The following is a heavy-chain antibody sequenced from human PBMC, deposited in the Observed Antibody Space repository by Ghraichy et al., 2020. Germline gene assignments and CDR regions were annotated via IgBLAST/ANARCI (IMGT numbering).Heavy chain of an antibody. Sequence: GESLNISCAASGFTVSSNYMSWVRQAPGKGLEWVSVIYSGGSTYYADSVKGRFTISRDNSKNTLYLQMNSLRAEDTAVYYCARAYYYDSSGRGKYDAFDICGHGTMVTVSS. CDR2: IYSGGST. CDR1: GFTVSSNY. J-gene: IGHJ3*02. CDR3: ARAYYYDSSGRGKYDAFDI. V-gene: IGHV3-66*02. D-gene: IGHD3-22*01.